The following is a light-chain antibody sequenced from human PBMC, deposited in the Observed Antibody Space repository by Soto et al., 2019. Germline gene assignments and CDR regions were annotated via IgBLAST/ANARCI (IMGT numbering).Light chain of an antibody. CDR2: KAS. Sequence: VVLTQSPLSLPVILGQPASISCSSSQSLVYSDGNAYLNWFHQRPGQSPRRLIYKASKRGSGVPDRFVGSGSDTDFTLRISGVEAEDVGVYYCMQGTHCPPRTFGQGTKLEFK. CDR1: QSLVYSDGNAY. V-gene: IGKV2-30*01. CDR3: MQGTHCPPRT. J-gene: IGKJ2*01.